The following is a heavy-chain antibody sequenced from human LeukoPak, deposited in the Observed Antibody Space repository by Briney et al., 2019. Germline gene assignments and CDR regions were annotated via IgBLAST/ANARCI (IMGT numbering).Heavy chain of an antibody. CDR3: ARCYYGSGSYYNT. CDR2: TSYSGST. Sequence: PSDTLSLTCTVSGGSISGYYWSWIRQPPGKGPEWIGYTSYSGSTAYNPSLKSRVTISVDTSKSQFSLKLSSVTAADTAVYYCARCYYGSGSYYNTWGQGTLVTVSS. D-gene: IGHD3-10*01. V-gene: IGHV4-59*01. J-gene: IGHJ5*02. CDR1: GGSISGYY.